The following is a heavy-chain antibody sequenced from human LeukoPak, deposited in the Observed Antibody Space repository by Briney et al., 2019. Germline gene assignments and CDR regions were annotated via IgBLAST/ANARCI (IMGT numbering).Heavy chain of an antibody. CDR3: ARDHHPYYYDSSGYYPFDY. J-gene: IGHJ4*02. CDR2: IIPSLGIA. CDR1: GGTFSSYA. V-gene: IGHV1-69*04. D-gene: IGHD3-22*01. Sequence: SVKVSCKASGGTFSSYAISWVRQAPGQGLEWMGRIIPSLGIANYAQKFQGRVTITADKSTSTAYMELSSLRSEDTAVYYCARDHHPYYYDSSGYYPFDYWGQGTLVTASS.